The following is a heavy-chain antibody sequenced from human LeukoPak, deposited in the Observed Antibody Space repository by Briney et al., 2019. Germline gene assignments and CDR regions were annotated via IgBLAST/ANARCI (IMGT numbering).Heavy chain of an antibody. V-gene: IGHV3-23*01. CDR2: MSGSGGRT. Sequence: GGSLRLSCAASGFTFNSFAMSWVRQAPGKGLEWVSGMSGSGGRTYYADSVKGRFTTSRDNAKNSLYLQMNSLRAEDTAVYYCAREGGGAFPTDYWGQGTLVTVSS. D-gene: IGHD1-26*01. J-gene: IGHJ4*02. CDR3: AREGGGAFPTDY. CDR1: GFTFNSFA.